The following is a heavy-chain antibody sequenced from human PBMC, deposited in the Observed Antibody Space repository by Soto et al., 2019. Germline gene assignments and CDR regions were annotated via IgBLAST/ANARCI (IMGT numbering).Heavy chain of an antibody. CDR3: ARVGVVVPAAIRGEVYYYMDV. CDR1: GGSISSYY. D-gene: IGHD2-2*01. CDR2: IYYSGST. V-gene: IGHV4-59*01. J-gene: IGHJ6*03. Sequence: SETLSLTCTVSGGSISSYYWSWIRQPPGKGLEWIGYIYYSGSTNYNPSLKSRVTISVDTSKNQFSLKRSSVTAADTAVYYCARVGVVVPAAIRGEVYYYMDVWGKGTTVTVSS.